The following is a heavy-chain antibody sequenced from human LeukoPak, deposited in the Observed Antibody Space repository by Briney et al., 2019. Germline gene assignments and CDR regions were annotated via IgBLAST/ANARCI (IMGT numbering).Heavy chain of an antibody. D-gene: IGHD6-13*01. V-gene: IGHV4-59*01. CDR2: IYYSGST. CDR3: ARSPRGSSSWFNFDY. Sequence: PSETLSLTCTVSGGSISSYYWSWIRQPPGKGLEWIGYIYYSGSTNYSPSLKSRVTISVDTSKNQFSLKLSSVTAADTAVYYCARSPRGSSSWFNFDYWGQGTLVTVSS. CDR1: GGSISSYY. J-gene: IGHJ4*02.